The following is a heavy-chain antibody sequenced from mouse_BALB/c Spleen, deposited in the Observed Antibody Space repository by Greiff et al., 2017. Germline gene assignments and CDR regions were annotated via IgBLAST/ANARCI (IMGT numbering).Heavy chain of an antibody. J-gene: IGHJ3*01. CDR3: ARSHYSFAY. V-gene: IGHV5-9-4*01. CDR1: GFTFSSYA. Sequence: EVKLVESGGGLVKPGGSLKLSCAASGFTFSSYAMSWVRQSPEKRLEWVAEISSGGSYTYYPDTVTGRFTISRDNAKNTLYLEMSSLRSEDTAMYYCARSHYSFAYWGQGTLVTVSA. D-gene: IGHD1-1*01. CDR2: ISSGGSYT.